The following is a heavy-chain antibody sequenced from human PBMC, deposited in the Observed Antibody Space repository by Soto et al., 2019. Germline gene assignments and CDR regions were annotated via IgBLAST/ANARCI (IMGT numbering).Heavy chain of an antibody. Sequence: EVQLVESGGGLVQPGGSLRLSCAASGFPFSSYWMNWVRQRPGKGLVWISRINNDGSGTTYADSVRGRFTITRDNAKNAVSLQMNRLRAEDTAVYYCVRIVGDFADVPAGIPAYKAYHYYYMDVWGKGTTVTVSS. CDR1: GFPFSSYW. D-gene: IGHD2-2*02. CDR3: VRIVGDFADVPAGIPAYKAYHYYYMDV. CDR2: INNDGSGT. V-gene: IGHV3-74*01. J-gene: IGHJ6*03.